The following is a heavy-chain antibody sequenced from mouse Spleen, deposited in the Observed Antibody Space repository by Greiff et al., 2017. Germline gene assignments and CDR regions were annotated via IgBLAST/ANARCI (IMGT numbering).Heavy chain of an antibody. CDR2: IYPRSGNT. D-gene: IGHD1-1*01. Sequence: QVQLQQSGAELARPGASVKLSCKASGYTFTSYGISWVKQRTGQGLEWIGEIYPRSGNTYYNEKFKGKATLTADKSSSTAYMELRSLTSEDSAVYFCARYYYDGSYPAWFAYWGQGTLVTVSA. J-gene: IGHJ3*01. CDR3: ARYYYDGSYPAWFAY. V-gene: IGHV1-81*01. CDR1: GYTFTSYG.